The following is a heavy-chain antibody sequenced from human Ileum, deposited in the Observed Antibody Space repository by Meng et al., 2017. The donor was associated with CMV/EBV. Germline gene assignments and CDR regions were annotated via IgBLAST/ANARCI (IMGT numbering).Heavy chain of an antibody. CDR3: AKRNDFWGGYSETDS. CDR2: ISGSGGAT. CDR1: GFTFSSYA. J-gene: IGHJ4*02. D-gene: IGHD3-3*01. V-gene: IGHV3-23*01. Sequence: GESLKISCAASGFTFSSYAMTWDRQAPGKGLEWLSAISGSGGATYYADSVKGRFTISRDNSKNTLYLQMNSLRDDDTAIYYCAKRNDFWGGYSETDSWGQGTLVTISS.